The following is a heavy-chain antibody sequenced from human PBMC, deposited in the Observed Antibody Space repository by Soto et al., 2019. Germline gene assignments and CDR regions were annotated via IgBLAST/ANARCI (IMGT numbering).Heavy chain of an antibody. J-gene: IGHJ5*02. V-gene: IGHV4-30-4*01. D-gene: IGHD3-3*01. CDR2: IYDSGST. CDR1: GGSISSGDYY. Sequence: PSETLSLTCTVSGGSISSGDYYWSWIRQPPGKGLEWIGYIYDSGSTYYNPSLKTRVTISVDTSKNQFSLKLSSVTAADTAVYYCALKTYSDFWSDRNWFDPRGQGTLVTVSS. CDR3: ALKTYSDFWSDRNWFDP.